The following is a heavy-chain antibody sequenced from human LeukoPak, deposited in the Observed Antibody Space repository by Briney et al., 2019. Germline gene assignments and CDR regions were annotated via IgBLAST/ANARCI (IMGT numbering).Heavy chain of an antibody. D-gene: IGHD3-10*01. CDR2: INPKSGGT. J-gene: IGHJ4*02. CDR3: ARDGGTPGRVLFDY. V-gene: IGHV1-2*02. Sequence: ASVKVSCTASGYTFTGYYMHWVRQAPGQGLEWMGWINPKSGGTNYAQKFQGRVTMTRDTSISTAYMELSRLRSDDTAAYYCARDGGTPGRVLFDYWGQGTLVTVSS. CDR1: GYTFTGYY.